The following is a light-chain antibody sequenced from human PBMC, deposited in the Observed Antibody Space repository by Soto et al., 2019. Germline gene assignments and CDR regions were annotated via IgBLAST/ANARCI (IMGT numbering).Light chain of an antibody. V-gene: IGKV1-12*01. CDR3: QQANSFPFT. CDR2: AAS. J-gene: IGKJ3*01. CDR1: QGITTW. Sequence: DIQMTQSPSSVSASVGDRVTITCRASQGITTWLAWYQQKPGRAPKLLICAASSLQSGVSSRFSASGSGTDFTLTISSLLPEDFATYYCQQANSFPFTFGPGTKVDMK.